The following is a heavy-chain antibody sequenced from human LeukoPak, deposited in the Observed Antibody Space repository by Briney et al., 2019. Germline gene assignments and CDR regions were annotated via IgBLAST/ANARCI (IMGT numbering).Heavy chain of an antibody. CDR3: ARDLDWLLFDY. CDR1: RFTFSAYW. V-gene: IGHV3-74*01. D-gene: IGHD3-9*01. Sequence: WRTLRLSCAATRFTFSAYWMHWVRQAPGKGLVWVSRVKYDGSTTTYADSVKGRFTISRDNAKNILYLQMNSLRVEDTAVYYCARDLDWLLFDYWGQGTLVTVSS. CDR2: VKYDGSTT. J-gene: IGHJ4*02.